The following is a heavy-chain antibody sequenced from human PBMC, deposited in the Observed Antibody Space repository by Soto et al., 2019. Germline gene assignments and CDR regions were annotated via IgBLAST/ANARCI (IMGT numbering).Heavy chain of an antibody. CDR2: ISYSGST. J-gene: IGHJ4*02. CDR3: ARVISGTSLFDF. D-gene: IGHD1-26*01. CDR1: GASIISDY. V-gene: IGHV4-59*01. Sequence: VQLQESGPGLVKPPETLSLTCTVSGASIISDYWSWIRQPPGKGLEWIGYISYSGSTNYNPSLKSLVTISVDTSKNQFSLKLSSVTAADTAVYYCARVISGTSLFDFWGQGTLVTVSS.